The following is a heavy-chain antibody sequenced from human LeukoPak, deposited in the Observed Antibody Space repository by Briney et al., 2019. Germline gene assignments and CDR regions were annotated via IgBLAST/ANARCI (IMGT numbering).Heavy chain of an antibody. CDR2: INHSGST. CDR1: GGSFSGYY. D-gene: IGHD3-22*01. J-gene: IGHJ4*02. CDR3: VRGGKFLVDSSGYYLDWYFDY. V-gene: IGHV4-34*01. Sequence: SSETLSLTCAVYGGSFSGYYWSWIRQPPGKGLERIGEINHSGSTNYNPSLKSRVTISVDTSKNQFSLKLSSVTAADTAVYYCVRGGKFLVDSSGYYLDWYFDYWGQGTLVTVSS.